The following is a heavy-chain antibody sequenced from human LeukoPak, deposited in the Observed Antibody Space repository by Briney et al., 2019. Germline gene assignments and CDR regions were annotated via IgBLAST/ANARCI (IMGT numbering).Heavy chain of an antibody. V-gene: IGHV4-4*07. D-gene: IGHD6-19*01. J-gene: IGHJ6*03. CDR2: IYTSGST. CDR1: GASIGRYS. Sequence: SETLSLTGTVSGASIGRYSWSWVRQPAGKGLEWVGRIYTSGSTNYNPSLKSRVTISVDTSKNQFSLKLSSVTAADTAVFYCARGISGWYGGWGGYYYYYMDVWGKGTTVTVSS. CDR3: ARGISGWYGGWGGYYYYYMDV.